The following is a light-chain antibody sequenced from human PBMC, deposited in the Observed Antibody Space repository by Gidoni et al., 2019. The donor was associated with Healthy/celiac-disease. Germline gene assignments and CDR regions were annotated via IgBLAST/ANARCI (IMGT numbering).Light chain of an antibody. CDR3: QQRSNCPLT. CDR1: QSVSSY. V-gene: IGKV3-11*01. J-gene: IGKJ4*01. Sequence: EIVFTQSPATLSCSPGERATLSCRPSQSVSSYLAWYQQTPGQAPRLLIYDASNRATGIPARFSGSGSGTDFTLTISSLEPEDFAVYYCQQRSNCPLTFGGGTKVEIK. CDR2: DAS.